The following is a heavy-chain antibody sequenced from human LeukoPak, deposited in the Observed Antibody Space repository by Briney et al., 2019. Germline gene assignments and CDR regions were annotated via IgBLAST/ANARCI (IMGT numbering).Heavy chain of an antibody. V-gene: IGHV3-11*04. J-gene: IGHJ6*03. D-gene: IGHD3-10*01. CDR2: ISSSGTTI. Sequence: GGSLRLSCAASGFTFSDYYMSWIRQAPGMGLEWVSYISSSGTTIYYADSVKGRFTISRDNARNSLYLQMNSLRVEDTAVYYCAKGSGSGSYYSTTYYYYYMDVWGKGTTVTVSS. CDR1: GFTFSDYY. CDR3: AKGSGSGSYYSTTYYYYYMDV.